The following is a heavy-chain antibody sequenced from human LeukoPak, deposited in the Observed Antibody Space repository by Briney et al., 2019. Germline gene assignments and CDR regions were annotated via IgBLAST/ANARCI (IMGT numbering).Heavy chain of an antibody. V-gene: IGHV3-15*04. CDR1: GLTATNAW. Sequence: PGGSLRLSCAAAGLTATNAWKNWGRQAPGKGLEWVGRTAGKTDGGTTDSAAPVKGRFTISRDDSKNTLFLQINSLKTEDTAVYYCTTGIRGDCGQGTLVTVSS. CDR3: TTGIRGD. CDR2: TAGKTDGGTT. J-gene: IGHJ4*02.